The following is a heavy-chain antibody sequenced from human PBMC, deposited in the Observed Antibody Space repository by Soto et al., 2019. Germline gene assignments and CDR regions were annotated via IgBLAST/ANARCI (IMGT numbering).Heavy chain of an antibody. Sequence: ASVKVSCKASGYTFTSYGISWVRQAPGQGLEWMGWISAYNGNTNYAQKLQGRVTMTTDTSTSTAYMELRSLRSDDTAVYYCARELDRMVPLISYYGMDAWGQGTTVTVSS. D-gene: IGHD3-10*01. CDR1: GYTFTSYG. CDR3: ARELDRMVPLISYYGMDA. J-gene: IGHJ6*02. CDR2: ISAYNGNT. V-gene: IGHV1-18*01.